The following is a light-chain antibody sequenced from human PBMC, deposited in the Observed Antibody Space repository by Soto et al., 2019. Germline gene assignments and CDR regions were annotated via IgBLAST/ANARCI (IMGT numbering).Light chain of an antibody. CDR2: GDN. Sequence: QSVLTQPPSVSGAPGQRVTIPCTGSSSNIGSFYDVHWYQQLPGTVPKLLIYGDNNRPSGVPDRFSASKSGTAASLAITGLQAEDEADYYCQSYDNSLYHVVFGGGTKLTVL. V-gene: IGLV1-40*01. J-gene: IGLJ2*01. CDR3: QSYDNSLYHVV. CDR1: SSNIGSFYD.